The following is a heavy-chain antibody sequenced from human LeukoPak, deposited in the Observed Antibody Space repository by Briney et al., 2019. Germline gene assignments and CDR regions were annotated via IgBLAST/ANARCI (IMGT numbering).Heavy chain of an antibody. CDR3: ARGNLLRSAPIYFDY. CDR1: GCTFTGYY. V-gene: IGHV1-2*02. CDR2: INPNSGGT. J-gene: IGHJ4*02. Sequence: GASVKVSCKASGCTFTGYYMHWVRQAPGQGLEWMGWINPNSGGTNYAQKFQGRVTMTRDTSISTAYMELSKLRSDDTAVYYCARGNLLRSAPIYFDYWGQGTLVTVSS. D-gene: IGHD3-9*01.